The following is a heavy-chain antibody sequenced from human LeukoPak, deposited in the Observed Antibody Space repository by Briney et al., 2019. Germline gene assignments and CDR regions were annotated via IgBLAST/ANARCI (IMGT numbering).Heavy chain of an antibody. CDR2: INWNGGRT. Sequence: PGGSLRLSCAASGFTFDDYGMSWVRQVPGKGLEWVSGINWNGGRTGHADSVKARFTISRDNAKNSLYLQTNSLRAGDTALYYCAKDVVSSRWTNFDYWGQGTLVTVSS. J-gene: IGHJ4*02. V-gene: IGHV3-20*04. CDR3: AKDVVSSRWTNFDY. CDR1: GFTFDDYG. D-gene: IGHD6-13*01.